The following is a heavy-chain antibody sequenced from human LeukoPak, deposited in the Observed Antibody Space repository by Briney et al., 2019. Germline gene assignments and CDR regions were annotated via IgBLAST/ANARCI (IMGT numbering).Heavy chain of an antibody. CDR2: ISYDGSNK. CDR1: GFTFSSYG. CDR3: AKDLRGQWEYFQH. Sequence: PGGSLRLSCAASGFTFSSYGMHWVRQAPGKGLEWVAVISYDGSNKYYADSVKGRFTISRDNSKNTLYLQMNSLRAEGTAVYYCAKDLRGQWEYFQHWGQGTLVTVSS. D-gene: IGHD6-19*01. V-gene: IGHV3-30*18. J-gene: IGHJ1*01.